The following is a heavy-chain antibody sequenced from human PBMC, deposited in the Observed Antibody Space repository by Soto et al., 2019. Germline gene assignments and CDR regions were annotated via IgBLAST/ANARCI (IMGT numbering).Heavy chain of an antibody. CDR1: GGPFRGYA. J-gene: IGHJ4*02. CDR2: IIPNFGTS. Sequence: QVQLVQSGAEVKKPGSSVKVSCKAYGGPFRGYAVSWVRQAPGQGLEWVGGIIPNFGTSNYAQKFQGRVNINADESRTTTYMELSSLRSDDTAFYYCARERPDDYGDYGSDYWGQGTLVTVSS. V-gene: IGHV1-69*01. D-gene: IGHD4-17*01. CDR3: ARERPDDYGDYGSDY.